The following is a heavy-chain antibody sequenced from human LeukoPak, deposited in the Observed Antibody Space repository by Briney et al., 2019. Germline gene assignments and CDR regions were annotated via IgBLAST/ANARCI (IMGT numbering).Heavy chain of an antibody. Sequence: GGSLRLACAASGFTFSSYSMTWVRQAPGKGLEWVSYISSSSSTIYYADSVKGRFTISRDNSKNTLYLQMNSLRAEDTAVYYCARDYTPWGQGTLVTVSS. V-gene: IGHV3-48*01. D-gene: IGHD3-16*01. CDR2: ISSSSSTI. CDR3: ARDYTP. CDR1: GFTFSSYS. J-gene: IGHJ5*02.